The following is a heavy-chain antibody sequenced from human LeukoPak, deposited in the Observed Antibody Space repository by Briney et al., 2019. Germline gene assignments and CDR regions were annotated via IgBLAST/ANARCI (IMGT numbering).Heavy chain of an antibody. CDR1: GGSFSGYY. D-gene: IGHD3-16*01. Sequence: SETLSLTCAVYGGSFSGYYWSWIRQPPGKGLEWIGEINHSGSTNYNPSLKSRVTISVDTSKNQFSLKLSSVTAADTAVYYCARAEFGGAAGPWPYDYWGQGTLVTVSS. CDR3: ARAEFGGAAGPWPYDY. J-gene: IGHJ4*02. V-gene: IGHV4-34*01. CDR2: INHSGST.